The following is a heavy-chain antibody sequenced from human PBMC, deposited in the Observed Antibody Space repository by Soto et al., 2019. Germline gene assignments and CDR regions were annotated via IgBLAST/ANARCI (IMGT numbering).Heavy chain of an antibody. J-gene: IGHJ4*02. Sequence: QITLKESGPTLVKPTQTLTLTCTFSGFSLSTSGVGVGWIRQPPGKALEWLALIYWDDDKRYSPSQKSRLTITKDTSKNQVVLTMTNMDPVDTATYYCALDRGYYYDSSGYLGYWGQGTLVTVSS. CDR1: GFSLSTSGVG. CDR2: IYWDDDK. D-gene: IGHD3-22*01. CDR3: ALDRGYYYDSSGYLGY. V-gene: IGHV2-5*02.